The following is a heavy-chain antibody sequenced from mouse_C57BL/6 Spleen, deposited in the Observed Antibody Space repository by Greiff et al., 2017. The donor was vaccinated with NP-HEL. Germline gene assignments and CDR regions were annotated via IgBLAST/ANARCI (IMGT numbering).Heavy chain of an antibody. J-gene: IGHJ1*03. CDR2: IYPGDGDT. Sequence: QVQLQQSGPELVKPGASVKISCKASGYAFSSSWMNCVKQRPGKGLEWIGRIYPGDGDTNYNGKFKGKATLTADKSSSTAYMQLSSLTSEDSAVYFCAPYSNYANWYFDVWGTGTTVTVSS. CDR3: APYSNYANWYFDV. D-gene: IGHD2-5*01. V-gene: IGHV1-82*01. CDR1: GYAFSSSW.